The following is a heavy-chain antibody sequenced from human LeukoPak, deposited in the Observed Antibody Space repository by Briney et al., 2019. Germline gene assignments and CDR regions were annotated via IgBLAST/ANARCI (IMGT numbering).Heavy chain of an antibody. V-gene: IGHV3-53*01. Sequence: PGGSLRLSCAASGFTVSNYYMSWVRQAPGKGLEWVSVIHSGGTTNYADSVKGRFTISRDSSKNTLDLQMNSLRAEDTAMYYCARSSIAARRYSSSWSGNYWGQGTLVTVSS. CDR3: ARSSIAARRYSSSWSGNY. CDR2: IHSGGTT. CDR1: GFTVSNYY. D-gene: IGHD6-6*01. J-gene: IGHJ4*02.